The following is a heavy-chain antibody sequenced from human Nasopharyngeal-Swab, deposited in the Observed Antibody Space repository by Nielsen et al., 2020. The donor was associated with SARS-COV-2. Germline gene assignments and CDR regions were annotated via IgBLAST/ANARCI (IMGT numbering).Heavy chain of an antibody. D-gene: IGHD1-26*01. CDR3: AKAARGWESFDYYYYYMDV. J-gene: IGHJ6*03. V-gene: IGHV3-23*01. CDR2: ISGSGGST. Sequence: WIRQPPGKGLEWVSAISGSGGSTYYADSVKGRFTISRDNSKNTLYLQMNSLRAEDTAVYYCAKAARGWESFDYYYYYMDVWGKGTTVTVSS.